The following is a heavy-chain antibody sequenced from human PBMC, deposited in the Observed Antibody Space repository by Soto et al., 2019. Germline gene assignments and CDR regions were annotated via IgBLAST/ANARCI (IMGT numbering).Heavy chain of an antibody. CDR2: IKGDGSVT. V-gene: IGHV3-74*01. CDR3: AKDRHRSGSPHPFDY. J-gene: IGHJ4*02. CDR1: GFTFSGYY. Sequence: PGGSLRLSCAASGFTFSGYYMFWVRQAPGKGLVWVSHIKGDGSVTYYADSVKGRFTISRDNSKNTLYLQMNSLRAEDTAVYYCAKDRHRSGSPHPFDYWGQGTLVTVSS. D-gene: IGHD3-22*01.